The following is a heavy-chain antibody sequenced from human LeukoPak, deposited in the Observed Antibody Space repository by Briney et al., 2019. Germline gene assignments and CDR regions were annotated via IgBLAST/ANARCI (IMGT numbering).Heavy chain of an antibody. D-gene: IGHD6-6*01. CDR3: ARGPYSSSSIDY. Sequence: SETLSLTCTVSGVSISSYYWSWIRQPPGKGLEWIGYIYYSGTTNYNPSLKSRVTISVDTSKSQFSLKLNSVTAADTAVYYCARGPYSSSSIDYWGQGTLVTVSS. J-gene: IGHJ4*02. V-gene: IGHV4-59*12. CDR2: IYYSGTT. CDR1: GVSISSYY.